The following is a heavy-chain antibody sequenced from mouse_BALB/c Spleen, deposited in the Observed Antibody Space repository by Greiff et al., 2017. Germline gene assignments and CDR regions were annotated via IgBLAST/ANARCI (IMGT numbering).Heavy chain of an antibody. J-gene: IGHJ2*01. CDR1: GYTFSSYW. CDR2: ILPGSGST. D-gene: IGHD4-1*01. V-gene: IGHV1-9*01. Sequence: VQLQQSGAELMKPGASVKISCKATGYTFSSYWIEWVKQRPGHGLEWIGEILPGSGSTNYNEKFKGKATFTADTSSNTAYMQLSSLTSEDSAVYYCARGSATSNWDYFDYWGQGTTLTVSS. CDR3: ARGSATSNWDYFDY.